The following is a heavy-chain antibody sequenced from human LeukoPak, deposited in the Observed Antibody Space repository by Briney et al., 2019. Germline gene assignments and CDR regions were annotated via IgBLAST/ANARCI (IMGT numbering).Heavy chain of an antibody. Sequence: ASVKVSCKASGYTFTSYYMHWVRQAPGQGLEWMGIINPSGGSTSYAQNFQGRVTMTRDTSTSTVYMELSSLSSEDTAVYYCARDFLGTNYYDSMGYWGQGTLVTVSS. CDR1: GYTFTSYY. CDR3: ARDFLGTNYYDSMGY. D-gene: IGHD3-22*01. V-gene: IGHV1-46*01. J-gene: IGHJ4*02. CDR2: INPSGGST.